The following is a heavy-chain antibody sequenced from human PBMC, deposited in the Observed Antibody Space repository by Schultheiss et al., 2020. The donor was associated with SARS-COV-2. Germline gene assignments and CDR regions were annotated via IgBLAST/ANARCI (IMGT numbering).Heavy chain of an antibody. V-gene: IGHV4-34*01. Sequence: SETLSLTCAVYGGSFSGYYWSWIRQPPGKGLEWIGYIYYSGSTYYNPSLKSRVTISVDTSKNQFSLKLSSVTAADTAVYYCAREVYAPYYYYYAMDFWGQGTTVTVSS. CDR3: AREVYAPYYYYYAMDF. CDR1: GGSFSGYY. D-gene: IGHD2-8*01. CDR2: IYYSGST. J-gene: IGHJ6*02.